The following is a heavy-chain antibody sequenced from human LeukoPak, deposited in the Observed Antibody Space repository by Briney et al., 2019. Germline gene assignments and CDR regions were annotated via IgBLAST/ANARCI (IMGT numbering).Heavy chain of an antibody. D-gene: IGHD6-6*01. J-gene: IGHJ4*02. CDR1: GFTFSSYA. Sequence: PGGSLRPSCAVSGFTFSSYAMHWVRQAPGKGLEWVAVISYDGSNKYYADSVKGRFTISRDNSKNTLYLQMNSLRAEDTAVYYCAREIAARFPYFDYWGQGTLVTVSS. CDR2: ISYDGSNK. V-gene: IGHV3-30-3*01. CDR3: AREIAARFPYFDY.